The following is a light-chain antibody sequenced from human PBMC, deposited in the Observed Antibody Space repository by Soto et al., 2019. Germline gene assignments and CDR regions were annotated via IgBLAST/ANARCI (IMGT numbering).Light chain of an antibody. CDR1: QSVSSNY. J-gene: IGKJ2*03. CDR2: GAS. V-gene: IGKV3-20*01. CDR3: QQFGGSSYS. Sequence: ESMLTQSPGTLSLSPGERATLSCRASQSVSSNYLAWYQQKPGQAPSLLIYGASTRATGIPDRFSGSGSGTDFTLSISRLESEDFAVYYCQQFGGSSYSFGQGTKLEIK.